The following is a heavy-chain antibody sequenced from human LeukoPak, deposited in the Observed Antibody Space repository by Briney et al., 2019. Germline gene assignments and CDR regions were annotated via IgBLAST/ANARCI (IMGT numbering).Heavy chain of an antibody. J-gene: IGHJ4*02. V-gene: IGHV3-21*01. CDR3: ASLIRAMGSSWYVIDY. D-gene: IGHD6-13*01. CDR1: GFTFSSFV. CDR2: ISSSSSYI. Sequence: GGSLRLSCAASGFTFSSFVMSWVRQAPGKGLEWVSSISSSSSYIYYADSVKGRFTISRDNAKYSLYLQMNSLRAEDTAVYYCASLIRAMGSSWYVIDYWGQGTLVTVSS.